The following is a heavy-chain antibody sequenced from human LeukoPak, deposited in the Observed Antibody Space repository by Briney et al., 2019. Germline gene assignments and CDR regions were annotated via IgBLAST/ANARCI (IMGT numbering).Heavy chain of an antibody. CDR3: AREDYSGSYLD. CDR1: GYTFTSYG. J-gene: IGHJ4*02. Sequence: ASVKVSCKTFGYTFTSYGISWVRQAPGQGLEWMGWINPNSGGTNYAQKFQGWVTMTRDTSISTAYMELSRLRSDDTAVYYCAREDYSGSYLDWGQGTLVTVSS. D-gene: IGHD1-26*01. CDR2: INPNSGGT. V-gene: IGHV1-2*04.